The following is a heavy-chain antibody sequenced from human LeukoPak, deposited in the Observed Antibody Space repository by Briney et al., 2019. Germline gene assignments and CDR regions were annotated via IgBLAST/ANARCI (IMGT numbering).Heavy chain of an antibody. CDR2: ISWNSGSI. V-gene: IGHV3-9*01. CDR3: AKDMKVVPAAISGALWFDP. Sequence: PGGSLRLSCAASGFTFDDYAMHWVRQAPGKGLEWVSGISWNSGSIGYADSVKGRFTISRDNAKNSLYLQMNSLRAEDTALYYCAKDMKVVPAAISGALWFDPWGQGTLVTVSS. CDR1: GFTFDDYA. J-gene: IGHJ5*02. D-gene: IGHD2-2*02.